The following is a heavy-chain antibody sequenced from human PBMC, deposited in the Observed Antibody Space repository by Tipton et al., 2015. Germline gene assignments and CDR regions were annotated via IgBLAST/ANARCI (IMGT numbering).Heavy chain of an antibody. V-gene: IGHV4-59*08. Sequence: TLSLTCTVSSDSINKYYWSWIRQPPGKELQWIGYIQYSGSTNYNPSLKSRVTISVDTSKTQFSLKLTSVTAADTAVYYCACQDYDSLTRDYQTVDYWGQGTLVTVSS. J-gene: IGHJ4*02. CDR3: ACQDYDSLTRDYQTVDY. CDR1: SDSINKYY. D-gene: IGHD3-9*01. CDR2: IQYSGST.